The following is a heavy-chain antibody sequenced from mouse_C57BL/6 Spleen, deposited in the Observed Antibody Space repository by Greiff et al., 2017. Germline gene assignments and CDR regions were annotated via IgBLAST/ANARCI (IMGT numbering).Heavy chain of an antibody. CDR1: GYTFTSYW. Sequence: QVQLQQSGTELVKPGASVKLSCKASGYTFTSYWMHWVKQRPGQGLEWIGNINPSNGGTNYNEKFKSKATLTVDKSSSTAYMQLSSLTSEDSAVYYCARGDSSGPWFAYWGQGTLVTVSA. CDR2: INPSNGGT. V-gene: IGHV1-53*01. D-gene: IGHD3-2*02. CDR3: ARGDSSGPWFAY. J-gene: IGHJ3*01.